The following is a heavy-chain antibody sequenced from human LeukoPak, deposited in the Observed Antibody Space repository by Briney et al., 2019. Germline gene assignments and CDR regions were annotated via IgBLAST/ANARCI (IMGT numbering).Heavy chain of an antibody. D-gene: IGHD5-24*01. CDR3: ARKGSRHGYAFDI. J-gene: IGHJ3*02. CDR2: IIPIFGTA. V-gene: IGHV1-69*13. Sequence: SVKVSRTASGGTFSSYAISWVRQAPGQGLEWMGGIIPIFGTANYAQKFQGRVTITADESTSTAYMELSSLRSEDTAVYYCARKGSRHGYAFDIWGQGTMVTVSS. CDR1: GGTFSSYA.